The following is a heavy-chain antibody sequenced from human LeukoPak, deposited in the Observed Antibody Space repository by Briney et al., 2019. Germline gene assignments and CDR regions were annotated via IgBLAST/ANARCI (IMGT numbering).Heavy chain of an antibody. J-gene: IGHJ3*01. CDR2: IYYSGST. CDR1: GGSVSSGSYH. Sequence: SETLSLTCTVSGGSVSSGSYHWSWIRQPPGKGLEWIGYIYYSGSTNYNPSLKSRVTILVDTSKNQFSLKLSSVTAADTAVYYCARVPGGGTAANWGQGTMVTVSS. D-gene: IGHD1-7*01. V-gene: IGHV4-61*01. CDR3: ARVPGGGTAAN.